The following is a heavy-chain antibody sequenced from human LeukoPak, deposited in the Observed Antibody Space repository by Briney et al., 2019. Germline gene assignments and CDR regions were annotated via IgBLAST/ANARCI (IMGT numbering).Heavy chain of an antibody. CDR1: GFTFSSYS. J-gene: IGHJ4*02. D-gene: IGHD3-22*01. CDR2: ISSSSSYI. CDR3: AREGEDSRGAEGGGYDY. Sequence: GGSLRLSCAASGFTFSSYSINWVRQAPGKGREWLPSISSSSSYIYYADSVKGRFTISRDNAKNSLYLQMNSLRAEDTAVYYCAREGEDSRGAEGGGYDYWGQGTLVTVSS. V-gene: IGHV3-21*01.